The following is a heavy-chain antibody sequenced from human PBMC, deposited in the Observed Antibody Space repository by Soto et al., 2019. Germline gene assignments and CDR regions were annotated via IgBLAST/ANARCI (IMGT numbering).Heavy chain of an antibody. Sequence: GGSLRLSCAASGFTLSGDAMNWVRQAPGKGLEWVSSISTTSTYVYYADSVKGRFTISRDNANNSLYLQMNSLRAEDTAVYYCVRDYVMDVWGQGTTVTVSS. D-gene: IGHD3-10*02. CDR1: GFTLSGDA. CDR2: ISTTSTYV. V-gene: IGHV3-21*01. J-gene: IGHJ6*02. CDR3: VRDYVMDV.